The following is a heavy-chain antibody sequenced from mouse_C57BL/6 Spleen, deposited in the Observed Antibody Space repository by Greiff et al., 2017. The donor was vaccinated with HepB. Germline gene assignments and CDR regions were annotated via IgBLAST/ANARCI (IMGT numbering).Heavy chain of an antibody. CDR3: ARKGINYYGSSYDYAMDY. J-gene: IGHJ4*01. Sequence: QVQLQQSGAELVRPGSSVKLSCKASGYTFTSYWMDWVKQRPGQGLEWIGNIYPSDSETHYNQKFKDKATLTVDKSSSTAYMQLSSLTSEDSAVYYCARKGINYYGSSYDYAMDYWGQGTSVTVSS. CDR2: IYPSDSET. D-gene: IGHD1-1*01. CDR1: GYTFTSYW. V-gene: IGHV1-61*01.